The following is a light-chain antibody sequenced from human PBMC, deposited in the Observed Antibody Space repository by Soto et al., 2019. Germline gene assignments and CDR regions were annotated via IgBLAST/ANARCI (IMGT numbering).Light chain of an antibody. J-gene: IGLJ1*01. CDR3: SSYTSSSTLYV. CDR2: EVN. V-gene: IGLV2-14*01. Sequence: QSALTQPASVSGSPRQSNTISCTGASSDVGSYTYVSWYQQHPGKAPKLMIYEVNNRPSGVSNRFSGSKSGNMASLTISGLQAEDEADYYCSSYTSSSTLYVFGTGTKLTVL. CDR1: SSDVGSYTY.